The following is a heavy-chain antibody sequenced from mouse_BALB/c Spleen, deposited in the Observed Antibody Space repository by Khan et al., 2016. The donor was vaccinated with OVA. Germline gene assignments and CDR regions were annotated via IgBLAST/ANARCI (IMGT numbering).Heavy chain of an antibody. D-gene: IGHD2-12*01. CDR2: IYPGNNET. CDR1: GYSFTSYL. CDR3: TRGGYSSFAY. Sequence: VQLKESGTVLARPGASVKMSCKTSGYSFTSYLIHWVKQRPGQGLEWIGDIYPGNNETTYNQKFKDKAKLTAGTSASTAYMELSSLTNEDFAVCYCTRGGYSSFAYWGPGTLVTVSA. V-gene: IGHV1-5*01. J-gene: IGHJ3*01.